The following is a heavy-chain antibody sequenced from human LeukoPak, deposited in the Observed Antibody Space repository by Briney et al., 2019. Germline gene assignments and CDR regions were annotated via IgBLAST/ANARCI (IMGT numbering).Heavy chain of an antibody. J-gene: IGHJ4*02. D-gene: IGHD3-3*01. Sequence: PGGSLRLSCAASGFTFSSYWMSWVRQAPGKGLEWVANIKQDGSEKYYADSVKGRFTISRDNAKNSLYLQMNSLRAEDTAVYYCARSRLMYYDFWSGPFDYWGQGTLVTASS. CDR1: GFTFSSYW. CDR3: ARSRLMYYDFWSGPFDY. CDR2: IKQDGSEK. V-gene: IGHV3-7*01.